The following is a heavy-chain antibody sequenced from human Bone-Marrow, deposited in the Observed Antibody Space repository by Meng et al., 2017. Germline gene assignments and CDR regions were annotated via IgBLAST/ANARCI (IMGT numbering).Heavy chain of an antibody. CDR3: ASEVIGPFDP. Sequence: SLKISCAASGFTFDDYAMHWVRQAPGKGLEWVSGISWNSGSIGYADSVKGRFTISRDNAKNTLYLQMNSLRAEDTAVYYCASEVIGPFDPWGQGTLVTVSS. CDR1: GFTFDDYA. CDR2: ISWNSGSI. J-gene: IGHJ5*02. D-gene: IGHD2/OR15-2a*01. V-gene: IGHV3-9*01.